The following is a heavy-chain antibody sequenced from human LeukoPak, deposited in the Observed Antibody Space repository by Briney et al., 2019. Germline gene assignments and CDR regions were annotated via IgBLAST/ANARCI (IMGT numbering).Heavy chain of an antibody. CDR2: ISSSSSYI. V-gene: IGHV3-21*01. J-gene: IGHJ4*02. CDR3: ARVNIGVYDSSGYYDY. CDR1: GFTFSSYS. D-gene: IGHD3-22*01. Sequence: PGGSLRLSCAASGFTFSSYSMNWVRQAPGKGLEWVSSISSSSSYIYYADSVKGRFTISRDNAKNSLYLQMNSLRAEDTAVYYCARVNIGVYDSSGYYDYWGQGTLVTVSS.